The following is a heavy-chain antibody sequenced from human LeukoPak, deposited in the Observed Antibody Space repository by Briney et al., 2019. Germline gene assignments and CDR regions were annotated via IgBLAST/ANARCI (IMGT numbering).Heavy chain of an antibody. CDR2: INPNSGGT. Sequence: GASVKVSCKASGYTFTGYYMHWVRQAPGQGLEWMGWINPNSGGTNYAQKFQGRVTMTRDTSISTAYMELSRLRSDDTAVYYCARNPPTLWFGELPLYYFDYWGQGTLVTVSS. D-gene: IGHD3-10*01. V-gene: IGHV1-2*02. J-gene: IGHJ4*02. CDR3: ARNPPTLWFGELPLYYFDY. CDR1: GYTFTGYY.